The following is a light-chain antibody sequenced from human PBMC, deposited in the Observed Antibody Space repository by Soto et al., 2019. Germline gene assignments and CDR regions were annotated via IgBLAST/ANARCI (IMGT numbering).Light chain of an antibody. CDR3: AAWDDSLSGYVV. CDR2: RNS. Sequence: QPVLTQSPSASGTPGQRVTISCSGSSSNIGSTYVYWYQQLPGTAPKLLIYRNSQRPSGVPDRFSGSKSATSASLAISGLRSEDEADYYCAAWDDSLSGYVVFGGGTKVTVL. CDR1: SSNIGSTY. V-gene: IGLV1-47*01. J-gene: IGLJ2*01.